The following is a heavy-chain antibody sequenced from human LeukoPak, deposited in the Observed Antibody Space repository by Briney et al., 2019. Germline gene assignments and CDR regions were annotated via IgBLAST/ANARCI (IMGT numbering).Heavy chain of an antibody. J-gene: IGHJ3*02. Sequence: ASVKVSCKASGYTFTSYDISWVRQAPGQGLEWMGWISAYKGNTNYAQKLQGRVTMTTDTSTSTAYMELRSLRSDDTAVYYCARPEPSTDAFEIWGQGTMVTVSS. D-gene: IGHD5/OR15-5a*01. CDR1: GYTFTSYD. CDR3: ARPEPSTDAFEI. CDR2: ISAYKGNT. V-gene: IGHV1-18*01.